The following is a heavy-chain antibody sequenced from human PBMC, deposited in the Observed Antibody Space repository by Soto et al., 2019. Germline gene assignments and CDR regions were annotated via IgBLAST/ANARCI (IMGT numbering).Heavy chain of an antibody. CDR1: GVTLRGYA. D-gene: IGHD3-9*01. V-gene: IGHV3-30*09. Sequence: GNSQRPAPTGVGVTLRGYAAHWVRLAPGKGLEWVTVISDDGSKTYYADSVKGRFAVSRDDSTNMVFLQMSSLRSEDTALYHCARAYQLTYYFDDWGPGTPVTVSS. CDR3: ARAYQLTYYFDD. CDR2: ISDDGSKT. J-gene: IGHJ4*02.